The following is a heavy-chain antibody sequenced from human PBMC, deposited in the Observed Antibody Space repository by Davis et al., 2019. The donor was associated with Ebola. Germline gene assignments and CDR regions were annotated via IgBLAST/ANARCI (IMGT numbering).Heavy chain of an antibody. CDR1: GYSFTSYW. J-gene: IGHJ6*02. V-gene: IGHV5-51*01. CDR3: ARLALTGTTYYYYYGMDV. Sequence: KVSCKGSGYSFTSYWIGWVRQMPGKGLEWMGIIYPGDSDTRYSPSFQGQVTISADKSISTAYLQWSSLKASDTAMYYCARLALTGTTYYYYYGMDVWGQGTTVTVSS. D-gene: IGHD1-20*01. CDR2: IYPGDSDT.